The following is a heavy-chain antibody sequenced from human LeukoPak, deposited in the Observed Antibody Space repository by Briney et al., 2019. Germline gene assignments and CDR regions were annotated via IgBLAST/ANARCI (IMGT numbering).Heavy chain of an antibody. CDR1: GYTFTSYG. CDR2: ISAYNGNT. V-gene: IGHV1-18*01. D-gene: IGHD2-2*02. CDR3: ARARGRNIVVVPAAIYYFDY. J-gene: IGHJ4*02. Sequence: ASVKVSCKASGYTFTSYGISWVRQAPGQGLEWMGWISAYNGNTNYAQKLQGRVTMTTDTSTSTAYMELRSLRSDDTAVYYCARARGRNIVVVPAAIYYFDYWGQGTLVTVSS.